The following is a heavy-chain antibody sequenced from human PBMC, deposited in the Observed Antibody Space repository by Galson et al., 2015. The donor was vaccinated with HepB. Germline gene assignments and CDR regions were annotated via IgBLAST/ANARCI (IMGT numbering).Heavy chain of an antibody. J-gene: IGHJ2*01. CDR3: ARGNDSSGYYRYWYFDL. CDR1: GYTFTSYY. D-gene: IGHD3-22*01. Sequence: SVKVSCKASGYTFTSYYMHWVRQAPGQGLEWMGIINPILGIANYAQKFQGRVTITADKSTSTAYMELSSLRSEDTAVYYCARGNDSSGYYRYWYFDLWGRGTLVTVSS. CDR2: INPILGIA. V-gene: IGHV1-69*04.